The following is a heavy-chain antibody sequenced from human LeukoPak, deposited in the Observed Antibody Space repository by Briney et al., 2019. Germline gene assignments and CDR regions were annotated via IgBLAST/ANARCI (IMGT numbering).Heavy chain of an antibody. Sequence: SETLSLTCTVSGGSISSYYWSWIRQPPGKGLEWIGYIYYSGSTNYNPSLKSRVTISVDTSKNQFSLKLSSVTAADTAVYYCARGAYDYGNFDYWGPGTLVTVSS. D-gene: IGHD4-17*01. V-gene: IGHV4-59*01. CDR2: IYYSGST. J-gene: IGHJ4*02. CDR1: GGSISSYY. CDR3: ARGAYDYGNFDY.